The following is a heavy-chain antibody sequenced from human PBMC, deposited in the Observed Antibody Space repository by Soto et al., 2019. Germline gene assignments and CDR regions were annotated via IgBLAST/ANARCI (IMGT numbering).Heavy chain of an antibody. CDR1: GGSFSGYY. V-gene: IGHV4-34*01. D-gene: IGHD3-16*01. CDR2: INHSGST. Sequence: QVQLQQWGAGLLKPSETLSLTCAVYGGSFSGYYWSWIRQPPGKGLEWIGEINHSGSTNYNPSLKSRVTISVDTSKNQCSVKLSSVTAADTAVYYCAYDYVWGSYDNWGQGTLVTVSS. J-gene: IGHJ4*02. CDR3: AYDYVWGSYDN.